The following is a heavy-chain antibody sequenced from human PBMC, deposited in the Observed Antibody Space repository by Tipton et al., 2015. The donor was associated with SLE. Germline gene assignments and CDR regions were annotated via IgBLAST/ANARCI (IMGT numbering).Heavy chain of an antibody. CDR3: SRRAVRGVITLNYFDS. D-gene: IGHD3-10*01. Sequence: TLSLTCTVSGGSIDNSYYHWGWIRQPPGKGLEWIGSIYYSGNTNYNPSLKSRVTSSIDTSKNQFSVKLRSVTAADTAVYYCSRRAVRGVITLNYFDSWGQGTLVTVSS. V-gene: IGHV4-39*01. CDR1: GGSIDNSYYH. J-gene: IGHJ4*02. CDR2: IYYSGNT.